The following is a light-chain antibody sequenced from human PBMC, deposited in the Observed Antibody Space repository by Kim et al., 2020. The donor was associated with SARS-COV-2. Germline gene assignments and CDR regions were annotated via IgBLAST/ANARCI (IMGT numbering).Light chain of an antibody. Sequence: GSPGQTASITCSGDKLGDKYACWYQQKPGQSPVLVICQDSKRPSGIPERFSGSNSGNTATLTISGTQAMDEADYYCQAWDSSTAVFGGGTQLTVL. V-gene: IGLV3-1*01. CDR3: QAWDSSTAV. CDR1: KLGDKY. J-gene: IGLJ3*02. CDR2: QDS.